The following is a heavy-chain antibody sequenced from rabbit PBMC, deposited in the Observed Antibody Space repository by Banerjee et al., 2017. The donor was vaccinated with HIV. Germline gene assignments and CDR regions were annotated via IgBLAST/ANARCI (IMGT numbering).Heavy chain of an antibody. D-gene: IGHD8-1*01. J-gene: IGHJ4*01. CDR3: ARDYANDDYYYTIFNL. CDR1: GFSFSSSYY. CDR2: IYGGSGST. V-gene: IGHV1S45*01. Sequence: QEQLEEFGGDLVKPGASLPLTCTASGFSFSSSYYMCWVRQAPGKGLEWIACIYGGSGSTYYASWVNGRFTISSNTNQNTVSLQINSLTAADTATYFCARDYANDDYYYTIFNLWGQGTLVTVS.